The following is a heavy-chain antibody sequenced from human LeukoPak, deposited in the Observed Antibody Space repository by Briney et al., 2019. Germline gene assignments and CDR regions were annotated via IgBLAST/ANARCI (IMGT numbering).Heavy chain of an antibody. CDR2: LYSDGTT. V-gene: IGHV3-66*02. J-gene: IGHJ3*02. D-gene: IGHD3-22*01. CDR1: GFTFSNSA. Sequence: GGSLRLSCAASGFTFSNSAMSWVRQAPGKGLEWISVLYSDGTTYYPDSVKGRFTISRDNSQNTLYLQLDSLRAEDTAVYYCARLYDRSAYGAFDTWGQGTMVTVSS. CDR3: ARLYDRSAYGAFDT.